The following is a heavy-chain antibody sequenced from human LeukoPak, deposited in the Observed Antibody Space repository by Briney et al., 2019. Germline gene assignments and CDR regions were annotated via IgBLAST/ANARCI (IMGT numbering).Heavy chain of an antibody. D-gene: IGHD1-26*01. CDR2: ISGSGDTT. CDR3: AKGRGSSNSASNY. CDR1: GFIFSNYA. J-gene: IGHJ4*02. Sequence: GGSLRLSCTASGFIFSNYAMTWVRQAPGKGVEWVSPISGSGDTTYYADSVKGRFTISRDNSKNTLHLQMNGLRAEDTAVYYCAKGRGSSNSASNYWGQGTPVTVSS. V-gene: IGHV3-23*01.